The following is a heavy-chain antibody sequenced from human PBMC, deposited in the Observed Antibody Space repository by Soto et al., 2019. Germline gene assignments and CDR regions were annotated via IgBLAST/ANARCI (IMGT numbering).Heavy chain of an antibody. CDR2: IYYSGST. D-gene: IGHD4-17*01. J-gene: IGHJ5*02. CDR1: GGSISNYY. CDR3: ARLPWADYCGIFDP. Sequence: SETLSLTCTVSGGSISNYYWSWIRHPPGKKLEWIGYIYYSGSTNYNPSLKSRVTISVDTSKNQFSLKLYSVTTADTAMYYCARLPWADYCGIFDPWGQGTLVTVSS. V-gene: IGHV4-59*01.